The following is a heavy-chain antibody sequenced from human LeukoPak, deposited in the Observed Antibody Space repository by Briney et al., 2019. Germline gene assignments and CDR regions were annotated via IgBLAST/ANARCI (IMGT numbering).Heavy chain of an antibody. J-gene: IGHJ4*02. V-gene: IGHV1-69*13. CDR3: AREFPNGGYDSG. CDR1: GGTFSSYT. CDR2: IIPIFGTA. D-gene: IGHD5-12*01. Sequence: VKVSCKASGGTFSSYTIRWVRQAPGQGLEWMGGIIPIFGTANYAQKFQGRVTITADKSTSTAYMELSSLRSEDTAVYYCAREFPNGGYDSGWGQGTLVTVSS.